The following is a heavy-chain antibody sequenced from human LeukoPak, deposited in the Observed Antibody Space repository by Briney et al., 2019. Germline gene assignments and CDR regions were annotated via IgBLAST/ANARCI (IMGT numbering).Heavy chain of an antibody. D-gene: IGHD3-22*01. V-gene: IGHV3-48*04. CDR3: ARDIGYYYDSSGYSTDY. CDR1: GFTFSSYS. CDR2: ISSSSSTI. J-gene: IGHJ4*02. Sequence: PGGSLRLSCAASGFTFSSYSMNWVRQAPGKGLEWVSYISSSSSTIYYADSVKGRFTISRDNAKNSLYLQMNSLRAEDTAVYCCARDIGYYYDSSGYSTDYWGQGTLVTVSS.